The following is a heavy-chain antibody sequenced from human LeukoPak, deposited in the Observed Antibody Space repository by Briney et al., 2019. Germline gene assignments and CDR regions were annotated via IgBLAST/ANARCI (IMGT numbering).Heavy chain of an antibody. CDR3: ARESDFWSGYEGGQPDY. D-gene: IGHD3-3*01. J-gene: IGHJ4*02. CDR1: GFTFSSYG. V-gene: IGHV3-21*01. Sequence: PGGSLRLSCAASGFTFSSYGMHWVRQAPGKGLEWVSSISSSSSYIYYADSVKGRFTISRDNAKNSLYLQMNSLRAEDTAVYYCARESDFWSGYEGGQPDYWGQGTLVTVSS. CDR2: ISSSSSYI.